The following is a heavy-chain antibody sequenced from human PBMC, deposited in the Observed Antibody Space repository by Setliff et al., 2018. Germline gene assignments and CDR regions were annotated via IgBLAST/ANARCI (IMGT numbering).Heavy chain of an antibody. CDR2: IYYSGST. D-gene: IGHD3-10*01. CDR3: ARNGGSALLDY. J-gene: IGHJ4*02. Sequence: SETLSLTCTVSGGSISSHYWSWIRQPPGKGLEWIGYIYYSGSTNYNPSLKSRVTISVDTSKNQFSLKLSSVTAADTAVYYCARNGGSALLDYWGQGTLVTVSS. V-gene: IGHV4-59*11. CDR1: GGSISSHY.